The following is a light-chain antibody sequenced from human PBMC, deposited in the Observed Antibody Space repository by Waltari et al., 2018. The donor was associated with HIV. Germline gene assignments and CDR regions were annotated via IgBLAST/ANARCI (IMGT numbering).Light chain of an antibody. V-gene: IGLV2-14*01. CDR2: DVS. CDR1: SSYVGGYNY. CDR3: SSYTISSTLV. Sequence: QSALTQPASVSGSPGQSITISCTGTSSYVGGYNYVSWYQQHPGKAPKPMIYDVSNRPSGVSNRFSGSKSGNTASLTISGLQAEDEADYYCSSYTISSTLVFGGGTKLTVL. J-gene: IGLJ2*01.